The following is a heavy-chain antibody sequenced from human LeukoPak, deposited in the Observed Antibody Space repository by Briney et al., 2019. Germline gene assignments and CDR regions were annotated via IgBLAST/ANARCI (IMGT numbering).Heavy chain of an antibody. V-gene: IGHV4-31*03. Sequence: SQTLSLTCTVSGGSISRGGYYWSWIRQHPGKGLEWIGYIYYIGSTYYNPSLKSRVTISVDTSKNQFSLKLSSVTAADTAVYYCARSYCSSTSCSPYYYYYMDVWGKGTTVTVSS. D-gene: IGHD2-2*01. CDR3: ARSYCSSTSCSPYYYYYMDV. CDR2: IYYIGST. CDR1: GGSISRGGYY. J-gene: IGHJ6*03.